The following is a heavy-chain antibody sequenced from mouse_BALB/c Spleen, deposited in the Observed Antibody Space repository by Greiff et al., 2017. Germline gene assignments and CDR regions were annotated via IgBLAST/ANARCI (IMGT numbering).Heavy chain of an antibody. D-gene: IGHD1-1*01. CDR2: IYPGSGST. J-gene: IGHJ3*01. Sequence: QVQLKQPGAELVKPGTSVKLSCKASGYNFTSYWINWVKLRPGQGLEWIGDIYPGSGSTNYNEKFKSKATLTVDTSSSTAYMQLSSLASEDSALYYCARSRYYYGSSPWFAYWGQGTLVTVSA. CDR3: ARSRYYYGSSPWFAY. V-gene: IGHV1-55*01. CDR1: GYNFTSYW.